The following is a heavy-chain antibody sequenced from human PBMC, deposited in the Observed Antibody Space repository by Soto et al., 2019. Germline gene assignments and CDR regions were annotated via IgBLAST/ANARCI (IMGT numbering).Heavy chain of an antibody. CDR2: IYYSGST. CDR3: ARLRCDSGDYVPHFDY. D-gene: IGHD4-17*01. J-gene: IGHJ4*02. V-gene: IGHV4-39*01. Sequence: PSETLSLTCTVSGGSISSSSYYWGWIRQPPGKGLEWIGSIYYSGSTYYNPSLKSRVTISVDTSKNQFSLKLSSVTAADTAVYYCARLRCDSGDYVPHFDYWGQGXLVTVSS. CDR1: GGSISSSSYY.